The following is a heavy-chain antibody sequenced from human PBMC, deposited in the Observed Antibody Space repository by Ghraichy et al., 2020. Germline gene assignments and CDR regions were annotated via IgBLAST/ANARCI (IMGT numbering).Heavy chain of an antibody. D-gene: IGHD3-9*01. J-gene: IGHJ6*02. CDR1: GFTFSSYS. CDR2: ISSSSSYI. V-gene: IGHV3-21*01. CDR3: AREVELRYFDWLLSGGRRSRYYYYGMDV. Sequence: GGSLRLSCAASGFTFSSYSMNWVRQAPGKGLEWVSSISSSSSYIYYADSVKGRFTISRDNAKNSLYLQMNSLRAEDTAVYYCAREVELRYFDWLLSGGRRSRYYYYGMDVWGQGTTVTVSS.